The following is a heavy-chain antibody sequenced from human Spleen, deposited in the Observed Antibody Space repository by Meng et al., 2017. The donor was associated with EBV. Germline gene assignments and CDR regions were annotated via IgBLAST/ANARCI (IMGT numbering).Heavy chain of an antibody. V-gene: IGHV1-2*06. Sequence: QVQLTPVGVAVKKPWAAVTVSCKPSGYAFSVYYTPWVRQAPGRGLEWMGRLDPTSGVTVYAQKFQGRVTMTRDTSISTGYMELRRLRSDDTAMYYCAKGEGSQWEMLYTWGQGTLVTVSS. D-gene: IGHD1-26*01. CDR3: AKGEGSQWEMLYT. CDR2: LDPTSGVT. CDR1: GYAFSVYY. J-gene: IGHJ5*02.